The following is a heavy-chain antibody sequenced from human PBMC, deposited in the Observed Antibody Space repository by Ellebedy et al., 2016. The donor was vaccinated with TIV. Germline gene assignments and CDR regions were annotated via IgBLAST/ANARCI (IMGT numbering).Heavy chain of an antibody. D-gene: IGHD5-12*01. CDR2: SWFDGNNE. Sequence: GESLKISCAVSGFTFRSLGMQWVRQAPGKGLEGVAVSWFDGNNEYYADSVKGRFTISRDTSKSTLYLQMNSLRVEDTAIYYCARVLNDINRGYSPEYHYRDVDVWGQGATVTVTS. CDR3: ARVLNDINRGYSPEYHYRDVDV. CDR1: GFTFRSLG. V-gene: IGHV3-33*01. J-gene: IGHJ6*02.